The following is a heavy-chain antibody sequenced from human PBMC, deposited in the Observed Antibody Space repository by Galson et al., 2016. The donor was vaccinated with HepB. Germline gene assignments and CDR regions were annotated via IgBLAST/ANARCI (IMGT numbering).Heavy chain of an antibody. J-gene: IGHJ3*02. CDR3: ARDRRITPDAFDI. V-gene: IGHV3-21*01. Sequence: SLRLSCAASGFTFSSYSMNWVRQAPGKGLEWVSFISSSSSYIYYADSVKGRFTISRDNAKNSLYLQMNSLRAEDTAVYYCARDRRITPDAFDIWGQGTMVTVSS. CDR1: GFTFSSYS. CDR2: ISSSSSYI. D-gene: IGHD2-15*01.